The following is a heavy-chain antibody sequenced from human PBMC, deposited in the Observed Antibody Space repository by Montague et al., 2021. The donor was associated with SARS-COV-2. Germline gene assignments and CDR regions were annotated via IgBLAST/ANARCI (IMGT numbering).Heavy chain of an antibody. D-gene: IGHD3-22*01. J-gene: IGHJ6*02. Sequence: SETLSLTCTVSGGSISSSSYYWGWIRQPPGKGLEWIGSIYYSGSTYYNPSLKSRVTMSVDKSKNQFSLKLSSVTAADTAVYYCARAPRDYYYDSSGYYYYYYGMDVWGQGTTVTVSS. CDR1: GGSISSSSYY. V-gene: IGHV4-39*07. CDR2: IYYSGST. CDR3: ARAPRDYYYDSSGYYYYYYGMDV.